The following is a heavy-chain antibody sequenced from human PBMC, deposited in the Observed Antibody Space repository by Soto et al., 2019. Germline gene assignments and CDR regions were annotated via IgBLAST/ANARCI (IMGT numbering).Heavy chain of an antibody. D-gene: IGHD3-22*01. J-gene: IGHJ4*02. CDR2: VLYDGSNK. V-gene: IGHV3-30*03. CDR3: ERVSTRSWSNFDY. CDR1: GFIFSSRA. Sequence: QVQLVESGGGVVQPGRSLRLSCAASGFIFSSRAMHWVRQAPGKGLDWVAVVLYDGSNKYYADSVRGRFTISRDNSKNTLYLEMNSLRAEDTAVYYCERVSTRSWSNFDYWGQGTLVTVSS.